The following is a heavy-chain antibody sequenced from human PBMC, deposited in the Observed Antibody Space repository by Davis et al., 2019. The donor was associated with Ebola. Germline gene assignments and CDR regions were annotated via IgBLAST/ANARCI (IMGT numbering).Heavy chain of an antibody. CDR1: GGSVSYQY. J-gene: IGHJ5*02. CDR2: VYYTGYT. Sequence: MPSETLSLTCTVSGGSVSYQYWSWIRQPPGKGLEHIGYVYYTGYTTYKPSLKRRLTISLETSKNQFSLTRTSVTAADTAVYFCARGRDFGESWGQGALVTVSS. CDR3: ARGRDFGES. D-gene: IGHD2-21*01. V-gene: IGHV4-59*02.